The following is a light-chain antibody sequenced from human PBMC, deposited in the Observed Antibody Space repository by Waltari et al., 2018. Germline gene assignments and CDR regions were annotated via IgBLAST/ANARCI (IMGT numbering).Light chain of an antibody. CDR2: DAS. CDR1: QSVNSQ. J-gene: IGKJ1*01. CDR3: QQRSKWPWS. Sequence: EIVLTQSPATLSLSPGERATLSCSASQSVNSQLAWYQHKPGQAPRRLIYDASIRVTGISARFSGSGSGTDSTLSISILVPEDFEVYYWQQRSKWPWSFGQGTKVEIK. V-gene: IGKV3-11*01.